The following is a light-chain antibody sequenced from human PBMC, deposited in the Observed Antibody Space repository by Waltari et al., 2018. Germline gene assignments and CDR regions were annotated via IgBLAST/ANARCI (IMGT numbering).Light chain of an antibody. J-gene: IGKJ1*01. CDR3: QHYVSLPAT. CDR1: QSISKY. CDR2: HAS. V-gene: IGKV3-20*01. Sequence: IVLTQSPDTLSFAPGETATLSCRASQSISKYLTWYQQKPGQAPRLLIYHASIRSTGIPDRFSGSGSGTEFSLTINRLEPEDFAVYYCQHYVSLPATFGQGTKLEIK.